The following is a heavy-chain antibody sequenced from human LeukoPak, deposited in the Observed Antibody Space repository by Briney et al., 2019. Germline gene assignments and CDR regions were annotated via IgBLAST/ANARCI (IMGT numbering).Heavy chain of an antibody. CDR2: IRYDGSKK. D-gene: IGHD6-13*01. CDR1: GFTFSSYG. J-gene: IGHJ5*02. CDR3: ARDHPRYSSRGRPRFDP. V-gene: IGHV3-30*02. Sequence: PGGSLRLSCAASGFTFSSYGMHWVRQAPGKGLEWVTFIRYDGSKKYYPDSVKGRFTISRDNSKNTLYLQMNSLRAEDTAVYYCARDHPRYSSRGRPRFDPWGQGTLVTVSS.